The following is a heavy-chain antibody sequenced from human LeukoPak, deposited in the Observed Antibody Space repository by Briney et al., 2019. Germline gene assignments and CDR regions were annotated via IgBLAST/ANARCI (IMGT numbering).Heavy chain of an antibody. CDR1: GYIFTHNG. J-gene: IGHJ5*02. V-gene: IGHV1-18*04. CDR3: ARAINYDYWSGYRDFDP. D-gene: IGHD3-3*01. CDR2: INTYNFKT. Sequence: GASVRVSCKASGYIFTHNGINWVRQAPGQGLEWMGWINTYNFKTNYAQKFQGRVTMTADTSTSTAYMELRSLRSDDTALYFCARAINYDYWSGYRDFDPWGQGTLVTVSS.